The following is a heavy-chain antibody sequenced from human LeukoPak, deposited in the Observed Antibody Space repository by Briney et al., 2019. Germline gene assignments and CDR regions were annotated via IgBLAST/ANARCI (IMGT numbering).Heavy chain of an antibody. CDR1: GFTFSGSA. CDR3: TRHGSSWGPMDDY. D-gene: IGHD6-13*01. CDR2: IRSKANSYAT. Sequence: GGSLRLSCAASGFTFSGSAMHWVRQASGKGLEWVGRIRSKANSYATAYAASVKGRFTISRDDSKNTAYLQMNSLKTEDTAMYYCTRHGSSWGPMDDYWGQGTLVTVSS. V-gene: IGHV3-73*01. J-gene: IGHJ4*02.